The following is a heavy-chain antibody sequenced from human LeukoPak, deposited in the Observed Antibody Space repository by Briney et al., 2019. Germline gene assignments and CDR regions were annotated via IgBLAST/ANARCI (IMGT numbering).Heavy chain of an antibody. CDR1: GFTFSSYE. CDR3: ARLPTMVRGVISSFDP. Sequence: GGSLRLSCAASGFTFSSYEMNWVRQAPGKGLEWVSYISSSGSTIYYADSVKGRFTISRDNAKNSPYLQMNSLRAEDTAVYYCARLPTMVRGVISSFDPWGQGTLVTVSS. V-gene: IGHV3-48*03. CDR2: ISSSGSTI. J-gene: IGHJ5*02. D-gene: IGHD3-10*01.